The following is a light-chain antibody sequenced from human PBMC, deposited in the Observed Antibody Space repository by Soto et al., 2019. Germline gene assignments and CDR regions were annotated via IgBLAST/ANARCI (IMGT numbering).Light chain of an antibody. Sequence: QSVLTQPPSASGSPGQSVTISCTGSSSDIGGYNSVSWYQQHPGKAPRLMIYEVNERPSGVPDRFSGSKSGYTASLTVSGLQTEAEAFYYCSSSAGIYHYLVFGGGTQLTVL. CDR1: SSDIGGYNS. V-gene: IGLV2-8*01. CDR2: EVN. CDR3: SSSAGIYHYLV. J-gene: IGLJ3*02.